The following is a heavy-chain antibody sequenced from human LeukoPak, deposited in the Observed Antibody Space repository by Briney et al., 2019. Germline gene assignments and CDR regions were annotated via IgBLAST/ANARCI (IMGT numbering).Heavy chain of an antibody. Sequence: ASVKVSCKASGYTFTSYDINWVRQATGQGLEWMGWMNPNSGGTNYAQKFQGRVTMTRDTSISTAYMELSRLRSDDTAVYYCARSPHIWFAERGWFDPWGQGTLVTVSS. CDR1: GYTFTSYD. J-gene: IGHJ5*02. CDR3: ARSPHIWFAERGWFDP. D-gene: IGHD3-10*01. V-gene: IGHV1-2*02. CDR2: MNPNSGGT.